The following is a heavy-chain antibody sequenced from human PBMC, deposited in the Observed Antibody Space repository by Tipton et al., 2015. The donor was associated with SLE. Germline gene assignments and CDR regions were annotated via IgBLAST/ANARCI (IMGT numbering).Heavy chain of an antibody. CDR2: IYQSGTT. CDR1: GYSISNSYY. CDR3: ARAGGTYGLFDL. V-gene: IGHV4-38-2*01. J-gene: IGHJ2*01. D-gene: IGHD3-10*01. Sequence: TLSLTCAVSGYSISNSYYWGWIRQPPGKGLEWIGSIYQSGTTYYNPSLKSRVTISVDTSKNQFSLRLTSVTAADTAVYYCARAGGTYGLFDLWGRGTLVTVSS.